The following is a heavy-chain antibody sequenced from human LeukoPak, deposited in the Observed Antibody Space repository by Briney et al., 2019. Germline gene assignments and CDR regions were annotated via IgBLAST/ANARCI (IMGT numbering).Heavy chain of an antibody. CDR1: GFTVSSNY. V-gene: IGHV3-66*01. Sequence: GGSLRLSCAASGFTVSSNYMSWVRQAPGKGLEWVSVIYSGGSTYYADSVKGRFTISRDNSKNTLYLQMNSLRAEDTAMYYCARNYGDYSWFDPWGQGTLVTVSS. CDR3: ARNYGDYSWFDP. CDR2: IYSGGST. D-gene: IGHD4-17*01. J-gene: IGHJ5*02.